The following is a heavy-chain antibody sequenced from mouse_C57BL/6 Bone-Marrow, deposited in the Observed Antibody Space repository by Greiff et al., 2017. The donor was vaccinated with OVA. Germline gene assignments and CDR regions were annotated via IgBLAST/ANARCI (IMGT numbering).Heavy chain of an antibody. CDR2: IRNKANGYTT. CDR1: GFTFTDYY. Sequence: EVKLLESGGGLVQPGGSLSLSCAASGFTFTDYYMSWVRQPPGKALEWLGFIRNKANGYTTEYSASVKGRFTISRDNSQSILYLQMNALRAEDSATYYCARYISSGFYAMDYWGQGTSVTVSS. CDR3: ARYISSGFYAMDY. J-gene: IGHJ4*01. D-gene: IGHD3-2*02. V-gene: IGHV7-3*01.